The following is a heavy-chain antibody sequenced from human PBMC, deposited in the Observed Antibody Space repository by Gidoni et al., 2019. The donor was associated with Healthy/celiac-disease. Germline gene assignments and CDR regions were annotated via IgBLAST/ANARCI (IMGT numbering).Heavy chain of an antibody. J-gene: IGHJ4*02. CDR3: ATRKAVLLWFGELSRAPFDY. CDR1: GGSFSGYY. D-gene: IGHD3-10*01. CDR2: INHSGST. V-gene: IGHV4-34*01. Sequence: QVQLQQWGAGLLKPSETLSLTCAVYGGSFSGYYWSWIRQPPGKGLEWIGEINHSGSTNYNPSLKSRVTISVDTSKNQFSLKLSSVTAADTAVYYCATRKAVLLWFGELSRAPFDYWGQGTLVTVSS.